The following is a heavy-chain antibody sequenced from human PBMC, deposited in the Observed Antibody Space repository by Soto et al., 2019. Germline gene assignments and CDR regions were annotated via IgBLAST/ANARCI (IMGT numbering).Heavy chain of an antibody. V-gene: IGHV1-18*01. CDR3: ARMVRGATVGYYYYMDV. Sequence: QVQLVQSGAEVKKPGASVKVSCKTSGYTFTSHGISWVRQAPGQGLEWMGWISPYNGDTNYAQKLQGRVSVTTASSTRTAYMELRSLRSEDTAVYCCARMVRGATVGYYYYMDVWGKGNTVTVSS. CDR2: ISPYNGDT. CDR1: GYTFTSHG. J-gene: IGHJ6*03. D-gene: IGHD3-10*01.